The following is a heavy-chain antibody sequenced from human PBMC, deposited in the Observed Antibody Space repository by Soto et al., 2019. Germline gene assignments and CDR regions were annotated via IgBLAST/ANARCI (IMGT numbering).Heavy chain of an antibody. CDR2: IIPIYDTT. J-gene: IGHJ4*02. V-gene: IGHV1-69*13. D-gene: IGHD3-3*01. CDR1: GGTLSSFA. CDR3: ARARAERERYYDFWSGSFDY. Sequence: SVKVSCKASGGTLSSFAISWVRRAPGQGLEWMGGIIPIYDTTNYAQTFQGRVTITADESTNTAFMELSSLRSVDTAVYYCARARAERERYYDFWSGSFDYWGQGSLVTVYS.